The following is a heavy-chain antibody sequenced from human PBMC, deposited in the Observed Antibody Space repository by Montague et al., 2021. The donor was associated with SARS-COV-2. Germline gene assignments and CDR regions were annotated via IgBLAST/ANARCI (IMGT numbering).Heavy chain of an antibody. CDR2: IYWNDDK. CDR1: GFSLDSRGVG. V-gene: IGHV2-5*01. CDR3: AHKNSGWPIEFAN. J-gene: IGHJ4*02. Sequence: PALVKPTQTLTLTCTFSGFSLDSRGVGVGWIRQPPGKALECLAPIYWNDDKRYRSSLKTRLTVTKDTSKNQVVLTMTDMDPVDTAAYFCAHKNSGWPIEFANWGKGALVTVSS. D-gene: IGHD6-19*01.